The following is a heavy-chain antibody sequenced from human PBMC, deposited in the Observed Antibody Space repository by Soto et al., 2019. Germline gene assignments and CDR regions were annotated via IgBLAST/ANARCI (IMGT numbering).Heavy chain of an antibody. Sequence: SETLSLTCTVSGGSVSSYYWSWIRQPPGKGLELIGYVYYSGSTNYNPSLRSRVNISVDTSKNQLSLKMSSVTAADTAVYYCARDPGSWYFDSWGQGILVTVSS. D-gene: IGHD3-10*01. J-gene: IGHJ4*02. CDR1: GGSVSSYY. V-gene: IGHV4-59*02. CDR3: ARDPGSWYFDS. CDR2: VYYSGST.